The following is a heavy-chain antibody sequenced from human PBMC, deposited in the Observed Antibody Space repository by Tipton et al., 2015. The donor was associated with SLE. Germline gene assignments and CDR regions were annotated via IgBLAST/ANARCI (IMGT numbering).Heavy chain of an antibody. Sequence: TLSLTCTVSGGSISSGGYYWSWIRQRPGKGLEWIGFIYYSRYSETTSYNPSLKSRVSISVDTSKNQFSLKLSSVTAADTAVYYCARGDMVVVPAAGGGYYYYMDVWGKGTTVTVSS. CDR3: ARGDMVVVPAAGGGYYYYMDV. CDR2: IYYSRYSETT. D-gene: IGHD2-2*01. CDR1: GGSISSGGYY. V-gene: IGHV4-31*03. J-gene: IGHJ6*03.